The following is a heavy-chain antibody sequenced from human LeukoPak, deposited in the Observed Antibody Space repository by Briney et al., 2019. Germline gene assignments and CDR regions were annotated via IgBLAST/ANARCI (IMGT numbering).Heavy chain of an antibody. J-gene: IGHJ4*02. CDR3: VSFYETY. D-gene: IGHD2/OR15-2a*01. Sequence: GGSLRLSCAASGSYWMHWVRQAPGKGLVWVSHINSDGSWTSYADSVKGRFTISKDNAKNAVYLQMNNLRAEDTAVYYCVSFYETYWGRGTLVTVSS. CDR2: INSDGSWT. V-gene: IGHV3-74*01. CDR1: GSYW.